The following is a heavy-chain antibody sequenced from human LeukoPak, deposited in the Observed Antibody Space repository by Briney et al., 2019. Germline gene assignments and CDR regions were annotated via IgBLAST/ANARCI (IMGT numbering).Heavy chain of an antibody. V-gene: IGHV3-53*01. D-gene: IGHD2-2*01. Sequence: GGSLRLSCAASGFTFSSNYMSWVRQAPGKGLEWVSVIYSGGSTYYADSVKGRFTISRDNSKNTLYLQMNSLRAEDTAVYYCARSCSSTSCYRGAFDIWGQGTMVTVSS. CDR3: ARSCSSTSCYRGAFDI. CDR2: IYSGGST. CDR1: GFTFSSNY. J-gene: IGHJ3*02.